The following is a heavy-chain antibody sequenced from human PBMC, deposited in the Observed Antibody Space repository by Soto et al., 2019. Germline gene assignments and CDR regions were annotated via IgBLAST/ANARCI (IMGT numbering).Heavy chain of an antibody. CDR3: ARGARVVPAAH. Sequence: SETLSLTCTVSGGSISSGGYYWSWIRQHPGKGLEWIGYIYYSGSTYYNPSLKSRVTISVDTSKNQFSLKLSSVTAADTAVYYCARGARVVPAAHWGQGTLVTVSS. V-gene: IGHV4-31*03. CDR2: IYYSGST. D-gene: IGHD2-2*01. CDR1: GGSISSGGYY. J-gene: IGHJ4*02.